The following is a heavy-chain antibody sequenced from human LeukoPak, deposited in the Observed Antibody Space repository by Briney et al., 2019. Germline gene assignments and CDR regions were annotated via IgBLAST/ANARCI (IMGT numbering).Heavy chain of an antibody. CDR1: GFTFNIYS. CDR3: AKEFSDYYDKLRYGDAFDI. Sequence: PGGSLRLSCAASGFTFNIYSMKWVRQAPGKGLEWVSSITGRSDYIYYADSVKGRFTISRDNSKNTLHLQMNSLRAEDTAVYYCAKEFSDYYDKLRYGDAFDIWGQGTMVTVSS. CDR2: ITGRSDYI. V-gene: IGHV3-21*01. J-gene: IGHJ3*02. D-gene: IGHD3-22*01.